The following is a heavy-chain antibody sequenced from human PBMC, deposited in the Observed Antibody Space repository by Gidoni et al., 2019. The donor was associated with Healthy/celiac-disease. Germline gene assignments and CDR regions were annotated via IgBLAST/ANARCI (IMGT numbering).Heavy chain of an antibody. D-gene: IGHD6-6*01. J-gene: IGHJ5*02. CDR1: GGSIRSGGYY. V-gene: IGHV4-31*03. Sequence: QVQLQESGPGLVKPSQTLSLTCTVSGGSIRSGGYYWSWIRQHPGKGREWIGYIYYSGSTYYNPSLKSRVTISVDTSKNQFSLKLSSVTAADTAVYYCARDCGEYSSSAGFDPWGQGTLVTVSS. CDR2: IYYSGST. CDR3: ARDCGEYSSSAGFDP.